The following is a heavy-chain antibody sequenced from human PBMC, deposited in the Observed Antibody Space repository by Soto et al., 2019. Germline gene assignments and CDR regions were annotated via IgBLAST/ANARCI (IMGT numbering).Heavy chain of an antibody. CDR3: AREDDYGGSIDY. J-gene: IGHJ4*02. Sequence: ASVKVSCKTSGGTFSSYAINWVRQASGQGLEWMGGIIPMSGTARSAQKFQGRVTIIADKSTRTVYMELSSLRAEDTAVYYCAREDDYGGSIDYWGQGTLVTVAS. V-gene: IGHV1-69*06. CDR1: GGTFSSYA. CDR2: IIPMSGTA. D-gene: IGHD4-17*01.